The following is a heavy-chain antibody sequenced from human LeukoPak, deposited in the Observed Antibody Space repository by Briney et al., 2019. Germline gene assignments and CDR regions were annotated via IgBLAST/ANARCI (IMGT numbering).Heavy chain of an antibody. CDR2: INQDGSDT. Sequence: PGGSLRLSCAVTGLTFSDYWMTWVRQAPGKGLEWVANINQDGSDTYFVDSVKGRFTISRDNAKKSLSLEIKSLIVEDTAVYYCATSEKSGYGIDFWGQGTLVAVSS. V-gene: IGHV3-7*03. CDR1: GLTFSDYW. D-gene: IGHD5-12*01. J-gene: IGHJ4*02. CDR3: ATSEKSGYGIDF.